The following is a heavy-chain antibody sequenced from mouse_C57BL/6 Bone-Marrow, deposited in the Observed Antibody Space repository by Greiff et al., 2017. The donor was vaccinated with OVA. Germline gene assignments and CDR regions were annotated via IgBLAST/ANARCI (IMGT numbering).Heavy chain of an antibody. V-gene: IGHV1-69*01. D-gene: IGHD4-1*01. CDR3: ARRTGQGDYWDY. J-gene: IGHJ2*01. Sequence: QVQLQQPGAELVMPGASVKLSCKASGYTFTSYWMHWVTQRPGQGLEWIGEIDPSGSYTNYNQKFKGKSTLTVDKSSSTAYMQLSSLTSEDSAVYYCARRTGQGDYWDYWGQGTTLTVSS. CDR2: IDPSGSYT. CDR1: GYTFTSYW.